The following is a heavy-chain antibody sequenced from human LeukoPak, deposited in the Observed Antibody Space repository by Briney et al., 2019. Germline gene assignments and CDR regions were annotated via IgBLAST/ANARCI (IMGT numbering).Heavy chain of an antibody. V-gene: IGHV5-51*01. CDR3: ARWGGSGKNWFDP. D-gene: IGHD3-10*01. CDR2: IYPGDSDT. CDR1: GYSFTSYR. J-gene: IGHJ5*02. Sequence: SGESLKISCKGSGYSFTSYRIGWVRQMPGKGLEWMGIIYPGDSDTRYSPSFQGQVTISADKSISTAYLQWSSLKASDTATYYCARWGGSGKNWFDPWGQGTLVTVSS.